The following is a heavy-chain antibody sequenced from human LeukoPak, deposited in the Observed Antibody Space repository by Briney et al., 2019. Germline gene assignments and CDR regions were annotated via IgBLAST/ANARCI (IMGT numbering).Heavy chain of an antibody. J-gene: IGHJ3*02. Sequence: GESLKISCKGSGYSFSSYWIGWVRQMPGKGLEWMGIIYPGDSDTRYSPSFQGQVTISADKSISTAYLQWNSLTASGTAMYYCARRGHYYDSSGYLRPDAFDIWGQGTMVTVSS. CDR2: IYPGDSDT. D-gene: IGHD3-22*01. CDR1: GYSFSSYW. V-gene: IGHV5-51*01. CDR3: ARRGHYYDSSGYLRPDAFDI.